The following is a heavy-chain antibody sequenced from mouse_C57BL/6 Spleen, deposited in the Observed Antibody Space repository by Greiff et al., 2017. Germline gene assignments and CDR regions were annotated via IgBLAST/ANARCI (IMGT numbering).Heavy chain of an antibody. V-gene: IGHV1-55*01. CDR2: IYPGSGST. J-gene: IGHJ2*01. D-gene: IGHD3-2*02. CDR1: GYTFTSYW. CDR3: ARDSSGYPDY. Sequence: QVQLQQPGAELVKPGASVKMSCKASGYTFTSYWITWVKQRPGQGLEWIGDIYPGSGSTNYNEKFKGKATLTADKSSSTAYMQLNSLTSEDSAVYFCARDSSGYPDYWGQGTTLTVSS.